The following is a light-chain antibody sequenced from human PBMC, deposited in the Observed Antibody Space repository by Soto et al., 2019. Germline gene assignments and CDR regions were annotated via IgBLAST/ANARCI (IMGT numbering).Light chain of an antibody. J-gene: IGKJ1*01. CDR1: QSVSSN. CDR3: QQYNNWPPT. CDR2: GAS. Sequence: EIVVTQSPANLSVSPGERATLSCRASQSVSSNLAWYQQKPGQAPRLLIYGASTRATGIPARFSGSGSGTDFTLTISSLHSEDFAVYYCQQYNNWPPTFGQGTKVDIK. V-gene: IGKV3-15*01.